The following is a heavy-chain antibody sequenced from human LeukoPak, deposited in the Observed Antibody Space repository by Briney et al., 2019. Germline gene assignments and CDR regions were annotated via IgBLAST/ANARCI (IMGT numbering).Heavy chain of an antibody. J-gene: IGHJ5*02. D-gene: IGHD3-9*01. Sequence: PSETLSLTCGVSGGSISAYYWSWIRQPPGKGLEWIAYMCDSGNTNYNPSLKSRVTISVHPSQNQFSLKLSSVNNPATALYYCARMSALRYFDWLTPHRVWLDPWGQGTLVTVSS. CDR3: ARMSALRYFDWLTPHRVWLDP. V-gene: IGHV4-59*01. CDR1: GGSISAYY. CDR2: MCDSGNT.